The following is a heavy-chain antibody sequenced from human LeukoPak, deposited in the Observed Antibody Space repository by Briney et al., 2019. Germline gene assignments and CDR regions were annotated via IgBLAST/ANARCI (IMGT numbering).Heavy chain of an antibody. D-gene: IGHD5-24*01. J-gene: IGHJ4*02. CDR1: GFIVSNNY. CDR3: AGDTYKINY. Sequence: GGSLRLSCAASGFIVSNNYMSWVRQAPGKGLEWVSVTYSGGDTHYADSVKGRFTISRDNSKNTLYLQMNSLRAEDTAVYFCAGDTYKINYWGQGTLVTVSS. CDR2: TYSGGDT. V-gene: IGHV3-53*01.